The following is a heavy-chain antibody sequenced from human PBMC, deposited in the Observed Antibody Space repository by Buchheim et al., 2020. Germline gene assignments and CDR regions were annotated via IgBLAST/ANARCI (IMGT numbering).Heavy chain of an antibody. V-gene: IGHV4-59*01. Sequence: QVQLQESGPGLVKPSETLSLTCTVSGGSISSYYWSWIRQPPGKGLEWIGYIYYSGSTNFNPSLKSRVTISVNTSKNHFCLKLSSVTAADTAVYYCARVQYYGSGSYWGWYFDLWGRGTL. CDR2: IYYSGST. CDR1: GGSISSYY. J-gene: IGHJ2*01. D-gene: IGHD3-10*01. CDR3: ARVQYYGSGSYWGWYFDL.